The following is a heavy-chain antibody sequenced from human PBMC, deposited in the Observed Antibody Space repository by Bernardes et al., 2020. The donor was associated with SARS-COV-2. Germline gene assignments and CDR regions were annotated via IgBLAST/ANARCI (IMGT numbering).Heavy chain of an antibody. V-gene: IGHV4-34*01. Sequence: ETLSLTCAVYGGSFSGYYWSWIRQPPGKGLEWIGEINHSGSTNYNPSLKSRVTISVDTSKNQFSLKLSSVTAADTAVYYCARGRTVTTFYARYNWFDPWGQGTLVTVSS. D-gene: IGHD4-17*01. J-gene: IGHJ5*02. CDR3: ARGRTVTTFYARYNWFDP. CDR1: GGSFSGYY. CDR2: INHSGST.